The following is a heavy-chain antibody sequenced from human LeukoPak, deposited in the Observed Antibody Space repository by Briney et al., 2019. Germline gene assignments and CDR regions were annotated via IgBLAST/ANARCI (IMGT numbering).Heavy chain of an antibody. J-gene: IGHJ1*01. V-gene: IGHV3-30-3*01. CDR2: ILYDGSNK. Sequence: GRSLRLSCAASGFTFSSYAMHWVRQAPGKGLEWVAVILYDGSNKYYADSVKGRFTISRDNSKNTLYLQMNSLRAEDTAVYYCARARYDSSGYYFIPAEYFQHWGQGTLVTVSS. CDR3: ARARYDSSGYYFIPAEYFQH. D-gene: IGHD3-22*01. CDR1: GFTFSSYA.